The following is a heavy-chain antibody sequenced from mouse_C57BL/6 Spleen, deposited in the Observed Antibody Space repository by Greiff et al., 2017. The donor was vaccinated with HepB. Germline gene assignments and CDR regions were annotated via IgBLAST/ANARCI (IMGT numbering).Heavy chain of an antibody. CDR3: ARDRGWLLRGYAMDY. Sequence: EVHLVESGGGLVKPGGSLKLSCAASGFTFSSYAMSWVRQTPEKRLEWVATISDGGSYTYYPDNVKGRFTISRDNAKNNLYLQMSHLKSEDTAMYYCARDRGWLLRGYAMDYWGQGTSVTVSS. J-gene: IGHJ4*01. D-gene: IGHD2-3*01. CDR1: GFTFSSYA. V-gene: IGHV5-4*01. CDR2: ISDGGSYT.